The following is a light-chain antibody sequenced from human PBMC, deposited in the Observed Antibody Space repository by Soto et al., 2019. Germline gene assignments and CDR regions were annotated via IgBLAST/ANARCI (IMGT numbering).Light chain of an antibody. CDR3: SSYAISSAYV. CDR1: SSDIGAYNY. Sequence: QSALTQPASVSGSPGQSITISCTGTSSDIGAYNYVSWYQQHPGKAPKLLIYDVNYRPSGVSNRLSGSKSGNTASLTISGLQAEDEAVYYCSSYAISSAYVFGTGTKVTVL. J-gene: IGLJ1*01. V-gene: IGLV2-14*01. CDR2: DVN.